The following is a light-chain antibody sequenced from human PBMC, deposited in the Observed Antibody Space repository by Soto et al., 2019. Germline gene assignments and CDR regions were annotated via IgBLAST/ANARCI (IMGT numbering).Light chain of an antibody. CDR1: QRVSSN. CDR2: RAS. J-gene: IGKJ5*01. Sequence: EIVMTQSPATLSVSPGERATLSCRASQRVSSNLAWYQQKPGQPPRLLIYRASSRATGISGSFSGSGSGTEFTLTITSLQSEDFAVYYCQQYNEWPITFGQGTRLEIK. CDR3: QQYNEWPIT. V-gene: IGKV3-15*01.